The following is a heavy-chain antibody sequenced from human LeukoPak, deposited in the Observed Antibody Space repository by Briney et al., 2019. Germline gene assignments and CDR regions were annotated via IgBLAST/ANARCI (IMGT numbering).Heavy chain of an antibody. CDR3: ARVTEQSITIFGVVGWFDP. D-gene: IGHD3-3*01. J-gene: IGHJ5*02. V-gene: IGHV4-34*01. CDR2: INHSGST. CDR1: GGSFSGYY. Sequence: NTSETLSLTCAVYGGSFSGYYWSWIRQPPGKGLEWIGEINHSGSTNYNPSLKSRVTISVDTSKNQFSLKLSSVTAADTAVYYCARVTEQSITIFGVVGWFDPWGQGTLVTVSS.